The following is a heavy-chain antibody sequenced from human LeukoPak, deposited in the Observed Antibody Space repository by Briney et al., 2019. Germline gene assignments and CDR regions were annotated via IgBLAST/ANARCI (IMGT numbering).Heavy chain of an antibody. V-gene: IGHV3-48*03. Sequence: GSLRLSCAASGFTFSSYEMEWVRQAPGKGLEWVSYISTSGSTINYVDSVKGRFTISRDNAKNSLYLQMNSLRAEDTAVYYCARGYTSFDCWGQGTLVTVSS. CDR2: ISTSGSTI. CDR3: ARGYTSFDC. D-gene: IGHD5-12*01. CDR1: GFTFSSYE. J-gene: IGHJ4*02.